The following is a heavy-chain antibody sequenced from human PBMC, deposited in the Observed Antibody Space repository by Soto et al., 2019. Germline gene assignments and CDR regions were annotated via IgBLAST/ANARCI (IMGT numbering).Heavy chain of an antibody. CDR1: GFTFSSYA. Sequence: GGSLRLSCAASGFTFSSYAMSWVRQAPGKGLEWLSGISGSDSVSGGDPYYADPGKGRFTISRDNSKNTLYLQMNSLRAEDTAVYYCAKDRQYGDPRARFDYWGQGTLVTVSS. D-gene: IGHD4-17*01. V-gene: IGHV3-23*01. CDR3: AKDRQYGDPRARFDY. J-gene: IGHJ4*02. CDR2: ISGSDSVSGGDP.